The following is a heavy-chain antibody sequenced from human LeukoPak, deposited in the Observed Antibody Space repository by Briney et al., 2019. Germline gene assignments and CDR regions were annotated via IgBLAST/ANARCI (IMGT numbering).Heavy chain of an antibody. CDR3: ARGSVATTLVSVGDYYMDV. CDR2: IIPIFGTA. D-gene: IGHD5-12*01. Sequence: SVKVSCKASGGTFSSYAISWVRQAPGQGLEWMGGIIPIFGTANYAQKLQGRVTITTDESTSTAYMELSSLRSEDTAVYCCARGSVATTLVSVGDYYMDVWGKGTTVTVSS. V-gene: IGHV1-69*05. J-gene: IGHJ6*03. CDR1: GGTFSSYA.